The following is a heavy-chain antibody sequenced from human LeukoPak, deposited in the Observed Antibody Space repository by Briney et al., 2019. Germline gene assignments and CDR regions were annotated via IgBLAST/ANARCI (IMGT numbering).Heavy chain of an antibody. Sequence: GGSLRLFCAASGFTFDDYAMHWVRQAPGKGLEWVSGISWNSGSIGYADSVKGRFTISRDNAKNSLYLQMNSLRAEDTAVYYCARDTTYYYGSGEGYWGQGTLVTVSS. CDR3: ARDTTYYYGSGEGY. V-gene: IGHV3-9*01. CDR1: GFTFDDYA. CDR2: ISWNSGSI. J-gene: IGHJ4*02. D-gene: IGHD3-10*01.